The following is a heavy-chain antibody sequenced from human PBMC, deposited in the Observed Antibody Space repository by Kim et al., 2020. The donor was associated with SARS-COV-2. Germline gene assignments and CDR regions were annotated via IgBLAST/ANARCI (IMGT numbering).Heavy chain of an antibody. CDR2: AKSNTYGGTS. D-gene: IGHD5-18*01. J-gene: IGHJ4*01. CDR3: SRGARYSSSYYSCFD. V-gene: IGHV3-49*03. Sequence: GGSLRLSCTTSGFSFRDYDMSWFRQAPGKGLEWVGFAKSNTYGGTSEYAASVKGRVTISRDDSKSIAYLQMDSLKAEDTGLYYCSRGARYSSSYYSCFD. CDR1: GFSFRDYD.